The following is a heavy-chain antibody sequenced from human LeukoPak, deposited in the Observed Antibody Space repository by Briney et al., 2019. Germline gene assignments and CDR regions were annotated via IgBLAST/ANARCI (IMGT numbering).Heavy chain of an antibody. V-gene: IGHV1-8*03. J-gene: IGHJ4*02. D-gene: IGHD5-18*01. CDR3: ARGGLTAMGVTATLDY. CDR2: MNPNSGNT. Sequence: GASVKVSCKASGYTFTSYDINWVRQATGQGLEWMGWMNPNSGNTGYAQKFQGRVTITRNTSISTAYMELSSLRSEDTAVYYCARGGLTAMGVTATLDYWGQGTLVTVSS. CDR1: GYTFTSYD.